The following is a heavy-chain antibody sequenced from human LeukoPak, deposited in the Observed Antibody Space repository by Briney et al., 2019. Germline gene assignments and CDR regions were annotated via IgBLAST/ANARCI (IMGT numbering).Heavy chain of an antibody. CDR3: ARDLLGGKDYYGHGDNFDY. J-gene: IGHJ4*02. CDR1: GYTFTGYY. V-gene: IGHV1-2*02. D-gene: IGHD3-10*01. Sequence: ASVKVSCKASGYTFTGYYMHWVRQAPRQGLEWMGWINPNSGGTNYAQKFQGRVTMTRDTSISTAYMELSRLRSDDTAVYYCARDLLGGKDYYGHGDNFDYWGQGTLVTVSS. CDR2: INPNSGGT.